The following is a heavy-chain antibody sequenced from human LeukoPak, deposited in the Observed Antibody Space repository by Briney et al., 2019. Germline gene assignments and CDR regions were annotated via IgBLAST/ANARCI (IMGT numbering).Heavy chain of an antibody. V-gene: IGHV1-8*01. Sequence: ASVTVSCKASEDTFTNYDINWVRQAPGQGLEGMGWMNPNSGDTEYAQKLLGRVTMTRDTSIRTAYMELSSLRSEDTAVYYCARARQVASYNYYYYYMDVWGKGTTVTVSS. CDR3: ARARQVASYNYYYYYMDV. CDR1: EDTFTNYD. CDR2: MNPNSGDT. J-gene: IGHJ6*03.